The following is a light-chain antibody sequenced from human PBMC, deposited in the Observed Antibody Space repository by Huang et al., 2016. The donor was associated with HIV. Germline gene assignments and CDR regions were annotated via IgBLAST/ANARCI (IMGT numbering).Light chain of an antibody. CDR2: GSS. Sequence: EIVMTQSPATLSVSPGERATLSCRASQSVSSNLAWYQQKPAQAPRLLIYGSSTRATGIPARFSGSGSGTEFTLTISSLQSEDSAVYYCQQYNKWPPWTFGQGTKVEI. V-gene: IGKV3-15*01. CDR3: QQYNKWPPWT. CDR1: QSVSSN. J-gene: IGKJ1*01.